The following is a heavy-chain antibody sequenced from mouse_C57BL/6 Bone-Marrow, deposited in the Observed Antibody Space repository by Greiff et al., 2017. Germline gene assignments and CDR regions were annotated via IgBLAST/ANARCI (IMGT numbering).Heavy chain of an antibody. J-gene: IGHJ2*01. Sequence: QVQLQQPGAELVKPGASVKLSCKASGYTFTSYWMQWVKPRPGQGLEWIGEIDPSDSYTNYNKQFKGKATLTVDTSSSTDYMQLSSLTSEDAAVYYCARERAVVNDYWGKGTTRTVSS. V-gene: IGHV1-50*01. CDR3: ARERAVVNDY. CDR1: GYTFTSYW. CDR2: IDPSDSYT. D-gene: IGHD1-1*01.